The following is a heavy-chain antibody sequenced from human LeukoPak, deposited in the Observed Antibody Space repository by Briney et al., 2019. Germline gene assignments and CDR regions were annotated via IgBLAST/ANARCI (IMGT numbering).Heavy chain of an antibody. CDR3: ARGAYSTGQLYYYYYYGMDV. CDR2: INHSGST. CDR1: GGSFSGYY. V-gene: IGHV4-34*01. D-gene: IGHD5-18*01. Sequence: SETLSLTCAVYGGSFSGYYWSWIRQPPGKGLEWIGEINHSGSTSYNPSLKSRVTISVDTSKNQFSLKLSSVTAADTAVYYCARGAYSTGQLYYYYYYGMDVWGQGTTVTVS. J-gene: IGHJ6*02.